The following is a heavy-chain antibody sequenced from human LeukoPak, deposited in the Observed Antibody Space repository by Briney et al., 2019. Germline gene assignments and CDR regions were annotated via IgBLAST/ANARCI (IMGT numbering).Heavy chain of an antibody. Sequence: GGSLRLSCAASGFTFSSYGMHWVRQAPGKGLEWVAVIWYDGTNKYYANSVKGRFTISRDNSKNTLYLQMNSLRAEDTAVYYCARDLDSSGYYPDYWGQGTLVTVSS. CDR2: IWYDGTNK. J-gene: IGHJ4*02. D-gene: IGHD3-22*01. CDR3: ARDLDSSGYYPDY. V-gene: IGHV3-33*01. CDR1: GFTFSSYG.